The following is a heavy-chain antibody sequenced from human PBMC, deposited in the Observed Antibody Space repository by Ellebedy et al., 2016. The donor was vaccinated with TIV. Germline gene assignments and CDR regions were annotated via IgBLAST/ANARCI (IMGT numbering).Heavy chain of an antibody. CDR3: AKERHPRHPRWMGPTYFDY. V-gene: IGHV3-30*18. CDR1: GFTFTNYA. CDR2: ISHDGSKT. D-gene: IGHD4-23*01. Sequence: PGGSLRLSCEASGFTFTNYAMSWVRQAPGKGLEWVAVISHDGSKTYYADSVQGRFTISRDNSNNTLYLQMTSLRTEDTAVYYCAKERHPRHPRWMGPTYFDYWGQGTLVAVSS. J-gene: IGHJ4*02.